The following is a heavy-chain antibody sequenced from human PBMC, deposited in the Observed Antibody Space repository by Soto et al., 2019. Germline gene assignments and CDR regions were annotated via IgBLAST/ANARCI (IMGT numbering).Heavy chain of an antibody. J-gene: IGHJ6*02. CDR3: ARLNYDILTGYFWGTDYGMDV. CDR2: IYYSGST. CDR1: GGSISSYY. V-gene: IGHV4-59*08. D-gene: IGHD3-9*01. Sequence: SETLSLTCTVSGGSISSYYWSWIRQPPGKGLEWIGYIYYSGSTNYNPSLKSRVTISVDTSKNQFSLKLSSVTAADTAVYYCARLNYDILTGYFWGTDYGMDVWGQGTTVTVSS.